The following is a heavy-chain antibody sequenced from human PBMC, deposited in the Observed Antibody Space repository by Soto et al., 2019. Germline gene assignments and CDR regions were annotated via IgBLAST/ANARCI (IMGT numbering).Heavy chain of an antibody. CDR2: IYYSGST. V-gene: IGHV4-59*12. D-gene: IGHD6-19*01. CDR3: AAVAGRIDY. CDR1: GGSISSYY. J-gene: IGHJ4*02. Sequence: SETLSLTCTVSGGSISSYYWSWIRQPPGKGLEWIGYIYYSGSTNYNPSLKSRVTISVDTSKNQFSLKLSSVTAADTAVYYCAAVAGRIDYWGQGTLVTVSS.